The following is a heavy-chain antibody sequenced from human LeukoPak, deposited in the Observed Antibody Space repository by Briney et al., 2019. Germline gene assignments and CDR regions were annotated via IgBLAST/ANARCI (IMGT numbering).Heavy chain of an antibody. Sequence: GGSLRLSCAASGFTFSSYWMSWVRQAPGKGLEWVSVIYSGGSTYYADSVKGRFTISRDNSKNTLYLQMNSLRAEDTAVYYCAMTTVAGTFDYWGQGTLVTVSS. V-gene: IGHV3-53*01. J-gene: IGHJ4*02. D-gene: IGHD6-19*01. CDR3: AMTTVAGTFDY. CDR1: GFTFSSYW. CDR2: IYSGGST.